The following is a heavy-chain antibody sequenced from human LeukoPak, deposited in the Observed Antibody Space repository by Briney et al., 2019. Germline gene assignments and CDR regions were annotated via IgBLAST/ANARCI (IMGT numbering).Heavy chain of an antibody. CDR1: GFTFDDYG. J-gene: IGHJ1*01. Sequence: PGGSLRLSCAASGFTFDDYGMSWVRQAPGKGLEWVSGINWNGGSTGYADSVKGRFTISRDNAKNSLYLQMNSLRAEDTALYYCARNPGLTYAEYFQHWGQGTLVTVSS. D-gene: IGHD4/OR15-4a*01. V-gene: IGHV3-20*04. CDR3: ARNPGLTYAEYFQH. CDR2: INWNGGST.